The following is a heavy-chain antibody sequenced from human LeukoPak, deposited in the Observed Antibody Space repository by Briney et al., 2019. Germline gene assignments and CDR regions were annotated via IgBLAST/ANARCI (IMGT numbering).Heavy chain of an antibody. CDR3: AKARWNDFKYYYYMDV. Sequence: GGSLRLSCAASGFSFSSYAMSWVRQAPGKGLEWVSAMSSSDDGRYYAASVRGRFTISRDTSRSTLYLQMNSLRAEDAAVYYCAKARWNDFKYYYYMDVWGKGTTVTVSS. CDR1: GFSFSSYA. CDR2: MSSSDDGR. D-gene: IGHD1-1*01. J-gene: IGHJ6*03. V-gene: IGHV3-23*01.